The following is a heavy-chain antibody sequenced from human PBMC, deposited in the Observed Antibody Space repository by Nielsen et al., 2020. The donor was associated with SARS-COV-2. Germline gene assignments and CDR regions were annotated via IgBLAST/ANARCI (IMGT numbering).Heavy chain of an antibody. CDR3: ARDNDSSGYYPHYFDY. V-gene: IGHV4-31*03. J-gene: IGHJ4*02. D-gene: IGHD3-22*01. CDR2: IYYSGST. CDR1: GGSISSSSYY. Sequence: SETLSLTCTVSGGSISSSSYYRSWIRQHPGKGLEWIGYIYYSGSTYYNPSLKSRVTISVDTSKNQFSLKLSSVTAADTAVYYCARDNDSSGYYPHYFDYWGQGTLVTVSS.